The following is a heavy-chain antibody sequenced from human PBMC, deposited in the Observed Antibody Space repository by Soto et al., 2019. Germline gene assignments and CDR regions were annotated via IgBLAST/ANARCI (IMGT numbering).Heavy chain of an antibody. CDR1: GFTFSIYS. CDR2: ISSSSSYI. CDR3: VSWDIVLMVYAYMDV. V-gene: IGHV3-21*01. J-gene: IGHJ6*01. Sequence: PWGSLRLSCATSGFTFSIYSMTWVRQAPGKGLEWVSSISSSSSYIYYADSVKGRFTISRDNAKNSLYLQMNSLRAEDTAVYYCVSWDIVLMVYAYMDVWGQGTTVTVSS. D-gene: IGHD2-8*01.